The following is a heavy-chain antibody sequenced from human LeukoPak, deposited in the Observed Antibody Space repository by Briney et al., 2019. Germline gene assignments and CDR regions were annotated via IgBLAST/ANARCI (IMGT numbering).Heavy chain of an antibody. D-gene: IGHD2-2*01. Sequence: PSETLSLTCTVSGGSINTPNYYWGWIRQTPGKGLEWIGNIFYSGGTYYSPSLTSRVTISLDTSRNQFSLKLRSVTAADRAVYYCARGRTGYQLLPTKKDYSYYYVDVWDKGTAVTVSS. CDR2: IFYSGGT. CDR1: GGSINTPNYY. V-gene: IGHV4-39*07. J-gene: IGHJ6*03. CDR3: ARGRTGYQLLPTKKDYSYYYVDV.